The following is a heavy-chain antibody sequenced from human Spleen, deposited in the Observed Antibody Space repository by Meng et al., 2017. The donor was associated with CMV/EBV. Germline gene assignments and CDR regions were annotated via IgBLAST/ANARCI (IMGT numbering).Heavy chain of an antibody. Sequence: GGSLRLSCKASGYTFTGYYMYWVRQAPGQGLEWMGWINPNGGVTNYAQKFQGRVTMTRDTSISTAYMELSRLRCDDTAVYYCARSRGSYSLDYWGQGTLVTVSS. CDR1: GYTFTGYY. J-gene: IGHJ4*02. CDR3: ARSRGSYSLDY. CDR2: INPNGGVT. V-gene: IGHV1-2*02. D-gene: IGHD1-26*01.